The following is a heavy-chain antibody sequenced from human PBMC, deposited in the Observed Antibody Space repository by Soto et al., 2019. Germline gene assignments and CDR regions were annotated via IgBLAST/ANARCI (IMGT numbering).Heavy chain of an antibody. CDR2: IIPIFGTA. V-gene: IGHV1-69*12. J-gene: IGHJ6*02. D-gene: IGHD6-6*01. Sequence: QVQLVQSGAEVKKPGSSVKVSCKASGGTFSSYAISWVRQAPGQGLEWMGGIIPIFGTANYAQKFQGRVTITADESTSTAYMELSSLRSEDTAVYYCAYIAARPPTHYYYYGMDVWGQGTTVTVSS. CDR3: AYIAARPPTHYYYYGMDV. CDR1: GGTFSSYA.